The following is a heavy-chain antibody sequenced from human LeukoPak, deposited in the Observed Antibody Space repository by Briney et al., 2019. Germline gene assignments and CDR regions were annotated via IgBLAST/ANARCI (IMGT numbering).Heavy chain of an antibody. CDR1: GFTFSNYA. CDR2: ISHDGGYK. CDR3: AKGSRGYYMDV. J-gene: IGHJ6*03. Sequence: GGSLRLSCAASGFTFSNYALHWVRQAPGKGLEWVAVISHDGGYKDYADSVKGRFTISRDNSKNTLYLQMNSLRAEDTAVYYCAKGSRGYYMDVWGKGTTVTISS. D-gene: IGHD1-1*01. V-gene: IGHV3-30*04.